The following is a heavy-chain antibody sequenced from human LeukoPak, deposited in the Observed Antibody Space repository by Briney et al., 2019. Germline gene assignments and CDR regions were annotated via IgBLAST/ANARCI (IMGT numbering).Heavy chain of an antibody. CDR3: TTDEVY. V-gene: IGHV3-15*01. J-gene: IGHJ4*02. CDR1: GFTFSNAW. CDR2: IKSKTDGGTT. Sequence: GGSLRLSCAASGFTFSNAWMSWVRQAPGKGMEWVCRIKSKTDGGTTDYAAPVKGRFTISRDDSKNTLYLQMNSLKTEDTAVYYCTTDEVYWGQGTLVTVSS.